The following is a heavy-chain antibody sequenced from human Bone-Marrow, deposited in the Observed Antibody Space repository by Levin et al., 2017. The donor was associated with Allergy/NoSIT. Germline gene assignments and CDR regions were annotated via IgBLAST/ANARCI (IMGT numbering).Heavy chain of an antibody. V-gene: IGHV3-33*01. Sequence: QAGGSLRLSCVASGFPFNSYVMHWVRQAPGKGLEWVALIWHDRSNENYAESVRGRFTISRDNSKNSLYLEMNSLRVEDTAFYYCTRGDSYFDLWGQGTLVTVSS. D-gene: IGHD2-21*02. CDR2: IWHDRSNE. CDR3: TRGDSYFDL. J-gene: IGHJ4*02. CDR1: GFPFNSYV.